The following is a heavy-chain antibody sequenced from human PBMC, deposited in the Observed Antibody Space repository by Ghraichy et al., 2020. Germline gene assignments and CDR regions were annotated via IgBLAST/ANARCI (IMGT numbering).Heavy chain of an antibody. CDR2: IIPIFATA. CDR3: ARPSIAALPVHFSV. J-gene: IGHJ6*02. Sequence: SVKVSCKASGGTFSSYVINWVRQAPGQGLEWIGGIIPIFATANYAQKFQGRVTITADESTGIVYMELSSLRSEDTAVYYCARPSIAALPVHFSVWGRGTTVTVSS. D-gene: IGHD6-6*01. V-gene: IGHV1-69*13. CDR1: GGTFSSYV.